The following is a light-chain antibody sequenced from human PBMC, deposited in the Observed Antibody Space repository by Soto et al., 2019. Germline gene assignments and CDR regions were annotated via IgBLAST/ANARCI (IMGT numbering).Light chain of an antibody. Sequence: HMTQSHSTLSASIGDRVIITCRASKSISGWLAWYQQKPGIAPKLLIYKASTLQDGVPPRFSGSGFGTEFTLTISSLQPDDCGLYYCQQYDVYSPFGQVAKVAIK. J-gene: IGKJ1*01. CDR2: KAS. V-gene: IGKV1-5*03. CDR3: QQYDVYSP. CDR1: KSISGW.